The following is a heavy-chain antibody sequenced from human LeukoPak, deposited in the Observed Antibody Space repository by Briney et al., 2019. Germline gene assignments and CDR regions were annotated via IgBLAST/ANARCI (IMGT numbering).Heavy chain of an antibody. CDR1: GFTFSSYG. J-gene: IGHJ4*02. CDR2: ISGSGGST. V-gene: IGHV3-23*01. CDR3: AKDSTPLYGSGSYGFDY. D-gene: IGHD3-10*01. Sequence: PGGTLRLSCAASGFTFSSYGMSWVRQAPGKGLEWVSAISGSGGSTYYADSVKGRFTISRDNSKNTLYLQMNSLRAEDTAVYYCAKDSTPLYGSGSYGFDYWGQGTLVTVSS.